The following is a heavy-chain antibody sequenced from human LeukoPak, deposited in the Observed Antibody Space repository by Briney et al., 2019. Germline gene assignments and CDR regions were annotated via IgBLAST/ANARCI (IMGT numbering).Heavy chain of an antibody. CDR3: AREVGATTGYDYGMDV. V-gene: IGHV1-69*04. Sequence: SVKVSCKASGGTFSSYTISWVRQAPGQGLEWMGRIIPILGIANYAQKFQGRVTITADKSTSTAYMGLSSLRSEDTAVYYCAREVGATTGYDYGMDVWGQGTTVIVSS. J-gene: IGHJ6*02. CDR1: GGTFSSYT. CDR2: IIPILGIA. D-gene: IGHD1-26*01.